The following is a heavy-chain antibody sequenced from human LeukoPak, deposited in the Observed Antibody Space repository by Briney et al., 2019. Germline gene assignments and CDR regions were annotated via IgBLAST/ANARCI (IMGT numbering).Heavy chain of an antibody. V-gene: IGHV1-69*01. J-gene: IGHJ6*02. CDR2: IIPIFGTA. CDR3: ASNIVVVPYYYGMDA. Sequence: GSSVKVSCKASGGTFSSYAISWVRQAPGQGLEWMGGIIPIFGTANYAQKFQGRVTITADESTSTAYMELSSLRSEDTAVYYCASNIVVVPYYYGMDAWGQGTTVTVSS. CDR1: GGTFSSYA. D-gene: IGHD2-2*01.